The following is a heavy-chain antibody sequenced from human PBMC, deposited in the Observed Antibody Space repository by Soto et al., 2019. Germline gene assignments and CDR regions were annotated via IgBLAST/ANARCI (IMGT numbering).Heavy chain of an antibody. J-gene: IGHJ5*02. Sequence: SVQVSCKASGGTFSSYAISWVRQAPGQGLEWMGGIIPIFGTANYAQKFQGRVTITADESTSTAYMELSSLRSEDTAVYYCARSRYDYVWGSYRTDNWFDPWGQGTLVTVSS. D-gene: IGHD3-16*02. CDR2: IIPIFGTA. CDR1: GGTFSSYA. V-gene: IGHV1-69*13. CDR3: ARSRYDYVWGSYRTDNWFDP.